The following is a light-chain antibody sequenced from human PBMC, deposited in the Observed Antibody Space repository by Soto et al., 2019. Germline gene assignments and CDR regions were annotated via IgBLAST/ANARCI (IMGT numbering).Light chain of an antibody. CDR2: AAS. CDR3: QQLNKYPST. J-gene: IGKJ4*01. V-gene: IGKV1-17*01. Sequence: DIKMTQSPSSLSASVGDRVNITSRASQGIRDDLGWYQQRPGKAPKRLIYAASTLQPGVPSRFSGSGSGTDFTLTMSSLQPEDFATYYCQQLNKYPSTFGGVTKVDI. CDR1: QGIRDD.